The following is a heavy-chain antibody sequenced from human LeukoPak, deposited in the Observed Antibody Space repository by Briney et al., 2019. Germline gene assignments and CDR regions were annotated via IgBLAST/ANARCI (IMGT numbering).Heavy chain of an antibody. D-gene: IGHD2-15*01. J-gene: IGHJ4*01. Sequence: VKVSCKASGGTFSSYAISWVRQSPGQGLEWMGGIIPIFGTANYAQKFQGRVTITADESTSTAYMELGSLRSEDTAVYYCARGYCSGGSCYRVEYYFDFWGQGSLVPVSS. CDR1: GGTFSSYA. CDR2: IIPIFGTA. CDR3: ARGYCSGGSCYRVEYYFDF. V-gene: IGHV1-69*13.